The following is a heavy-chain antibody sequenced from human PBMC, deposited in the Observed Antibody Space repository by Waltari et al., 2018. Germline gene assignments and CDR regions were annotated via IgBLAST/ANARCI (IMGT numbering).Heavy chain of an antibody. J-gene: IGHJ5*02. V-gene: IGHV3-30*02. Sequence: QVQLVESGGGVVQPGVSLRLSWAASGFSLRHFGMHWVRQAPGKGLGWVALASFDGSTTYYADSVRGRFTISRDNSKNTLYLDINTLRVDDTAIYYCAKDAFGNTYLDHWGQGTLVTVSS. CDR2: ASFDGSTT. CDR3: AKDAFGNTYLDH. CDR1: GFSLRHFG. D-gene: IGHD3-10*01.